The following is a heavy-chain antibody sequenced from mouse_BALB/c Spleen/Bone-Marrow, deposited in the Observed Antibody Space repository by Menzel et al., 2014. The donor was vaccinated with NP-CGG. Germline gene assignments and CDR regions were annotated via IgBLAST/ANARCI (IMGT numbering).Heavy chain of an antibody. CDR1: GYTFTDYA. D-gene: IGHD2-5*01. Sequence: VQLQQSGAELVRPGVSVKISCKGSGYTFTDYAMHWVKQSHAESLEWIGVINTYFGDISYNQKFKGKATIAVDKTSXTVYMELARLTAEDSAIYYCARGYSNNYAMDYWGQGTSVTVSS. J-gene: IGHJ4*01. V-gene: IGHV1S137*01. CDR3: ARGYSNNYAMDY. CDR2: INTYFGDI.